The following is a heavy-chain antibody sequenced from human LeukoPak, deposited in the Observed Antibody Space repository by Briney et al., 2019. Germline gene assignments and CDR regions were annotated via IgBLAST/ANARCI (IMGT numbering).Heavy chain of an antibody. CDR2: ISYDGSNE. CDR3: ARSSYSSSSSV. J-gene: IGHJ3*01. D-gene: IGHD6-6*01. CDR1: GFIFSSSG. Sequence: PGGSLRLSCAASGFIFSSSGLHWVRQTPGKGLEWVAVISYDGSNEYYADSVKGRFIISRDNSKNTLFLQINSLRAEDTAVYYCARSSYSSSSSVWGQGTMVTVSS. V-gene: IGHV3-30*03.